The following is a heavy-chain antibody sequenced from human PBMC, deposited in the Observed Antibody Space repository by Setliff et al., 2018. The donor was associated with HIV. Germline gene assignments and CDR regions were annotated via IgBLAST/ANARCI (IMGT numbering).Heavy chain of an antibody. CDR3: SRGFYYDTHGPYYVDF. CDR2: IYVGGRP. J-gene: IGHJ4*02. CDR1: GGSMTGYF. V-gene: IGHV4-59*01. D-gene: IGHD3-16*01. Sequence: SETLSLTCGVSGGSMTGYFWSWIRQFPGRGLEVIASIYVGGRPIYNPPLRNRVATSLDTSENQFSLRLTTVTAADTATYYCSRGFYYDTHGPYYVDFWGKGILVTVSS.